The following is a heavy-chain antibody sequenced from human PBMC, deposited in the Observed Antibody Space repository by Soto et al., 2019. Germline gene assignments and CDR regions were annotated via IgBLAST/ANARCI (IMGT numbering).Heavy chain of an antibody. CDR3: AKAVRSGWYDGFDH. CDR1: GFTFDDFA. J-gene: IGHJ4*02. CDR2: INWNSGTT. D-gene: IGHD6-19*01. V-gene: IGHV3-9*01. Sequence: EVQLVESGGGLVQPGRSLRLACAASGFTFDDFALHWVRQVPGKGLEWVSGINWNSGTTGYADSVKGRFTISRDNAKNSLYLQMNSLRPEDTALYYCAKAVRSGWYDGFDHWGQGILVTVPS.